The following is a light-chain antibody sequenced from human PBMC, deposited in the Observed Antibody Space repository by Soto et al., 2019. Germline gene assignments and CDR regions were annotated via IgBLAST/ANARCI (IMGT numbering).Light chain of an antibody. J-gene: IGKJ1*01. V-gene: IGKV1-5*01. CDR2: HAS. CDR3: QQYNCYS. CDR1: QTIRNW. Sequence: DIQMTQSPSTLPASVGDRVTITCRASQTIRNWLAWYQQKPGTAPKLLNYHASNLESPVRSRFSGSGSGTEFTLTISSLHPDAFASYQCQQYNCYSFGQGTKVDIK.